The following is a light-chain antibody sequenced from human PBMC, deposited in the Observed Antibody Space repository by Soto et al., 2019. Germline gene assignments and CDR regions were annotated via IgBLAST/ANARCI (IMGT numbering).Light chain of an antibody. CDR2: GSS. J-gene: IGKJ4*01. Sequence: EIVLTQSPGTLSLSPGERATLSCRASQDVDSNFLAWHQQRPGQAPRLLIYGSSRRATGIPDRFSGSGSGTDFTLTISRVGPEDIAVYFCHQYYSSITFGGGTKVEVK. CDR1: QDVDSNF. CDR3: HQYYSSIT. V-gene: IGKV3-20*01.